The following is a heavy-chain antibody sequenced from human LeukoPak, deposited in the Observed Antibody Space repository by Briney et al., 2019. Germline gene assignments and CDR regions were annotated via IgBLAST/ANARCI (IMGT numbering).Heavy chain of an antibody. CDR1: GFTFSSYG. CDR3: AKEYLSGFDP. D-gene: IGHD2/OR15-2a*01. CDR2: ISHDGNNK. J-gene: IGHJ5*02. V-gene: IGHV3-30*18. Sequence: PGRSLRLSCTASGFTFSSYGMHWVRQAPGKGLEGVAIISHDGNNKYYADSVKGRFTISRDNSKNTLYLQMNSLRAEDTAVYYCAKEYLSGFDPWGQGTLVTVSP.